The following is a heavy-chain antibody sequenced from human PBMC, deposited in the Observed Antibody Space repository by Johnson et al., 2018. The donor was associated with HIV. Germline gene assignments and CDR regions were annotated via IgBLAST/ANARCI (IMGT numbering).Heavy chain of an antibody. V-gene: IGHV3-30*19. CDR1: GFTFSSYG. Sequence: QVQLVESGGGVVQPGRSLRLSCTASGFTFSSYGMHWVRQAPGKGLEWVAVVSYDGSERYYGDSVKGRFTISRDNSRNTLYLEMNSLRAEDTAVYYCAKDLPPNSSWYGAPDAFDIWGQGTMVTVSS. J-gene: IGHJ3*02. D-gene: IGHD6-13*01. CDR3: AKDLPPNSSWYGAPDAFDI. CDR2: VSYDGSER.